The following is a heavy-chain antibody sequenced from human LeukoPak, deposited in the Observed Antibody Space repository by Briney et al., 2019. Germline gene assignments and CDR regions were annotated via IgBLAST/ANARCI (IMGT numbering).Heavy chain of an antibody. J-gene: IGHJ5*02. Sequence: GGSLRLSCAASGFTFSSYWMSWVRRAPGKGLEWVANIKLDGSEKYYVDSVKGRFTISRDNAKNSLYLQMNSLRAEDTAVYYCARTTGTTFRWFDPWGQGTLVTVSS. CDR3: ARTTGTTFRWFDP. CDR2: IKLDGSEK. D-gene: IGHD1-1*01. CDR1: GFTFSSYW. V-gene: IGHV3-7*01.